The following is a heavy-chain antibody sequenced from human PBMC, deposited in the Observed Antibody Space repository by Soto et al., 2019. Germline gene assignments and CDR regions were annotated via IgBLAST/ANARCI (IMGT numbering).Heavy chain of an antibody. V-gene: IGHV1-3*01. CDR3: GSSFPVPAVMGY. Sequence: ASVKVSCKDSGYTFTSYAMHWLRQAPGQRLEWMGWINAGNGNTKYSQKFQGRVTITRDTSASTAYMELSSLRSEDPAVYYCGSSFPVPAVMGYGAKGTGVPVSS. CDR2: INAGNGNT. CDR1: GYTFTSYA. D-gene: IGHD2-2*01. J-gene: IGHJ4*02.